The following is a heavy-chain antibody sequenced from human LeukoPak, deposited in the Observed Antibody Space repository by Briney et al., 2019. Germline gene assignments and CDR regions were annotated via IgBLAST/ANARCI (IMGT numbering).Heavy chain of an antibody. V-gene: IGHV3-30*02. CDR3: AKERNGYYYGPVPRQTGLDV. CDR1: GFTFDSYG. J-gene: IGHJ6*01. Sequence: GGSLRLSCAASGFTFDSYGMHWVRQAPGKGLEWVAFIRYDGINKNYADSVKGRFTIFRDNSKYTLSLQMNSLRPEDTAVYYCAKERNGYYYGPVPRQTGLDVWGQGTTVTVSS. D-gene: IGHD3-10*01. CDR2: IRYDGINK.